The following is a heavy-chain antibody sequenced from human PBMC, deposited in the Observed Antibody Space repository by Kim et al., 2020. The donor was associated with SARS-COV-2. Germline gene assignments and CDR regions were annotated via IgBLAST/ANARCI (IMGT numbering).Heavy chain of an antibody. J-gene: IGHJ4*02. V-gene: IGHV3-53*04. D-gene: IGHD2-15*01. CDR3: ATGVCSGGSCYSFDY. Sequence: DSVKGRFTISRHYSKNTLFLQMNSLRAEDTALYYCATGVCSGGSCYSFDYWGQGTLLTVSS.